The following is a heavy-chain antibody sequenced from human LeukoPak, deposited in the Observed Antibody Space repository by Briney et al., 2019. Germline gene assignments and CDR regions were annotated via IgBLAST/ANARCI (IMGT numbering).Heavy chain of an antibody. D-gene: IGHD3-10*01. CDR1: GYTLTELS. Sequence: ASVKVSCKVSGYTLTELSMHWVRQAPGQGLEWMGGFDPEVGETIYAQKFQGRVTMTEDTSTDTAYMELSSLTSDDTAVYYCARVPRVLPFAYWSQGTLVTVYS. V-gene: IGHV1-24*01. J-gene: IGHJ4*01. CDR3: ARVPRVLPFAY. CDR2: FDPEVGET.